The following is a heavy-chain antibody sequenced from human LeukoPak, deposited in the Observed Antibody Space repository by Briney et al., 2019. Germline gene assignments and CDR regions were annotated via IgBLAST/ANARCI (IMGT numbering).Heavy chain of an antibody. D-gene: IGHD6-13*01. V-gene: IGHV3-33*06. Sequence: GRSLRLSCAAPGFTFSSFGMHWVRQAPGKGLEWVAFIWYDGSNKYYADSVKGRFTISRDNSKNTLYLQMNSLRAEDTAVYYCAKGDSTSPFDYWGQGTLVTVSS. CDR3: AKGDSTSPFDY. CDR1: GFTFSSFG. J-gene: IGHJ4*02. CDR2: IWYDGSNK.